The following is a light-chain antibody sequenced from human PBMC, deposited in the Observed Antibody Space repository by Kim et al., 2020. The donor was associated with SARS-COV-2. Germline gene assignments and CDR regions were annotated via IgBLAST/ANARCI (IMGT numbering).Light chain of an antibody. CDR1: AGHYNYA. CDR2: VHNDGSH. CDR3: QTWGSGVRV. V-gene: IGLV4-69*01. J-gene: IGLJ3*02. Sequence: QLVLTQSPSVSASLGASVKLTCTLTAGHYNYAIAWHQQQPEKGPRCLMKVHNDGSHTKGDGIPDRFSGSRSGAEYYLTISTLQSEDEADYYCQTWGSGVRVLGEGTQLTVL.